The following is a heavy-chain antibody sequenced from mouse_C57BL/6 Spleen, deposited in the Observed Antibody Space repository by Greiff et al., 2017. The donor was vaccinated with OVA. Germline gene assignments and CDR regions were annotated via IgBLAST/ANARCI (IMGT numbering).Heavy chain of an antibody. D-gene: IGHD4-1*01. J-gene: IGHJ2*01. CDR2: IYPGDGDT. V-gene: IGHV1-82*01. CDR3: ARNWAYFDY. CDR1: GYAFSSSW. Sequence: QVQLKESGPELVKPGASVKISCKASGYAFSSSWMNWVKQRPGKGLEWIGRIYPGDGDTNYNGKFKGKATLTADKSSSTAYMQLSSLTSEDSAVYFCARNWAYFDYWGQGTTLTVSS.